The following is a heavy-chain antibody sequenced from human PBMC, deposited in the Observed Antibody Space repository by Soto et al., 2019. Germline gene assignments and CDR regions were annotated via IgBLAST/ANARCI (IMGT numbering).Heavy chain of an antibody. V-gene: IGHV1-69*01. D-gene: IGHD2-2*01. J-gene: IGHJ6*02. CDR3: ARDYCSSTSCYPHYDGMDV. Sequence: QVQLVQSGAEVKKPGSSVKVSCKASGGTFSSYAISWVRQAPGQGLEWMGGIIPIFGTANYAQKFQGRVTITADESTSTAYMELSSLRSEDTAVYYCARDYCSSTSCYPHYDGMDVWGQGPTVTVSS. CDR1: GGTFSSYA. CDR2: IIPIFGTA.